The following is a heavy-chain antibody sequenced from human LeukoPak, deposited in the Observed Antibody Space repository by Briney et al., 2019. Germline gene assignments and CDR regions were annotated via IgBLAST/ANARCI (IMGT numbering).Heavy chain of an antibody. J-gene: IGHJ4*02. V-gene: IGHV1-2*02. D-gene: IGHD6-19*01. CDR3: ARGWSRYSSDWKYYFDY. CDR1: GYTLTGYY. Sequence: GASVKVSCKASGYTLTGYYMHWVRQAPGQGLEWMGWINPDSGGTNYAQKFQGRVTMTRDTSISTAYMELSRLRSDDTAVYYCARGWSRYSSDWKYYFDYWGQGTLVTVSS. CDR2: INPDSGGT.